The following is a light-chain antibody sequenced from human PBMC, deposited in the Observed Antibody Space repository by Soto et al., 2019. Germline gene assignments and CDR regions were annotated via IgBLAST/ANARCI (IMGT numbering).Light chain of an antibody. CDR3: SSGVV. CDR2: DVS. J-gene: IGLJ2*01. V-gene: IGLV2-14*01. CDR1: SSDVGGYNY. Sequence: QSALTQPASVSGSPGQSITISCTGTSSDVGGYNYVSWYQQHPGKAPKLMMYDVSNRPSGVSNRFSGSKSGNTASLTISGLQAEDEADYYCSSGVVFGGGTKLTVL.